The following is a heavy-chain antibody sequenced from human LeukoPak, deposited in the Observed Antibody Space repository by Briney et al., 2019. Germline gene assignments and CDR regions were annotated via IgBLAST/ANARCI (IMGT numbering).Heavy chain of an antibody. J-gene: IGHJ5*02. Sequence: GASVKVSCKASGYAFDFYGLSWVRQAPGQGLEWMGWISVNNGNTNYAQKLQGRVTMTTDTSTSTAYMELRSLRSDDTAVYYCARAREDTAMPRWGYNWFDPWGQGTLVTVSS. CDR1: GYAFDFYG. CDR2: ISVNNGNT. V-gene: IGHV1-18*01. D-gene: IGHD5-18*01. CDR3: ARAREDTAMPRWGYNWFDP.